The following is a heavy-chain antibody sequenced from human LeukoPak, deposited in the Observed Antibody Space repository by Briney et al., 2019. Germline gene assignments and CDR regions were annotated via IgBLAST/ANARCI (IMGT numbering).Heavy chain of an antibody. CDR2: ISWNSGRT. Sequence: GRSLRLSCAASGFTFDDYAMHWVRQAPGKGLEWVSGISWNSGRTYYADSVKGRFTISRDNSKNTLSLQMNSLRAEDMAVYYCAIGEGGYCSSTSCYGTEYFQHWGQGTLVTVSS. CDR1: GFTFDDYA. V-gene: IGHV3-9*03. D-gene: IGHD2-2*01. J-gene: IGHJ1*01. CDR3: AIGEGGYCSSTSCYGTEYFQH.